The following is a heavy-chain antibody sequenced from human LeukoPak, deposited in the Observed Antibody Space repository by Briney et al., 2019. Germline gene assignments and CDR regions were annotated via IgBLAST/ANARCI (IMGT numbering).Heavy chain of an antibody. CDR2: INHSGST. Sequence: PSETLSLTCAVYGGSFSGYYWSWIRQPPGKGLEWIGEINHSGSTNYNPSLKSRVTISVDTSKNQFSLKLSSVTAADTAVYYCARVFLVHQPLLYHAPYFDYWGQGTLVTVSS. CDR3: ARVFLVHQPLLYHAPYFDY. J-gene: IGHJ4*02. CDR1: GGSFSGYY. V-gene: IGHV4-34*01. D-gene: IGHD2-2*02.